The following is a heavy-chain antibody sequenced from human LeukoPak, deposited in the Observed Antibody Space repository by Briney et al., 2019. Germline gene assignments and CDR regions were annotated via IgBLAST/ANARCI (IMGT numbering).Heavy chain of an antibody. J-gene: IGHJ4*02. CDR2: IIPIFGTA. Sequence: SVKVSCKASGYTFTSYGISWVRQAPGQGLEWMGGIIPIFGTANYAQKFQGRVTITADESTSTAYMELSSLRSEDTAVYYCAKPSYYYYDSSGYWAFDCWGQGTLVTVSS. CDR1: GYTFTSYG. V-gene: IGHV1-69*13. D-gene: IGHD3-22*01. CDR3: AKPSYYYYDSSGYWAFDC.